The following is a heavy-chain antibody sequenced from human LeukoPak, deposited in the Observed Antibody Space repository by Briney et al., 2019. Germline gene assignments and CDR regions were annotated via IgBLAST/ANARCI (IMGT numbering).Heavy chain of an antibody. J-gene: IGHJ4*02. D-gene: IGHD3-9*01. Sequence: ASVKVSCKPSGYTFTTYGLTWVREAPGQGLEWLGWISTYDDNIKYAQSLQGRLTLTIDTSTSTAYMELRSLTSDDTAVYYCARETYSNILTGTDYWGPGTLVTVSS. V-gene: IGHV1-18*01. CDR3: ARETYSNILTGTDY. CDR2: ISTYDDNI. CDR1: GYTFTTYG.